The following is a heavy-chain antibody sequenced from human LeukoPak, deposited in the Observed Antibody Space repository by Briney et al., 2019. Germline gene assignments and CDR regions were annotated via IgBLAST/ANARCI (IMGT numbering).Heavy chain of an antibody. Sequence: SGTLSLTCTVSGGSISSSSYYWGWIRQPPGKGLEWIGSIYYSGSTYYNPSLKSRVTISVDTSKNQFSLKLSSVTAADTAVYYCARYLAAAGFYFDYWGQGTLVTVSS. CDR1: GGSISSSSYY. V-gene: IGHV4-39*07. D-gene: IGHD6-13*01. CDR3: ARYLAAAGFYFDY. J-gene: IGHJ4*02. CDR2: IYYSGST.